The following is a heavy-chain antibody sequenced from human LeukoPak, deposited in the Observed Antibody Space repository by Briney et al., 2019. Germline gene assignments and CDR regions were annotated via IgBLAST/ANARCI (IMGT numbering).Heavy chain of an antibody. J-gene: IGHJ4*02. D-gene: IGHD5-12*01. CDR3: AKTAPYSGYDYGPFDY. Sequence: GGSLRLSCAASGSTFSSYGMSWVRQAPGKGLEWVSGISGSGVSTYYADSVKGRFTISRDNSKNTLYLQMNSLRAEDTAVYYCAKTAPYSGYDYGPFDYWGQGTLVTVSS. CDR1: GSTFSSYG. V-gene: IGHV3-23*01. CDR2: ISGSGVST.